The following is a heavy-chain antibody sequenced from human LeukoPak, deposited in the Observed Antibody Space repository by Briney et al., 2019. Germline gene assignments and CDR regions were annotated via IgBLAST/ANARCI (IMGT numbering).Heavy chain of an antibody. CDR1: GGTFSSYT. V-gene: IGHV1-69*02. D-gene: IGHD6-19*01. J-gene: IGHJ3*02. CDR2: IIPILGIA. CDR3: ARGRWLVDDAFDI. Sequence: SVKVSCKASGGTFSSYTISWVRQAPGQGLEWMGRIIPILGIANYAQKFQGRVTITADKSTSTAYMELSSLRPEDTAVYYCARGRWLVDDAFDIWGQGTMVTVSS.